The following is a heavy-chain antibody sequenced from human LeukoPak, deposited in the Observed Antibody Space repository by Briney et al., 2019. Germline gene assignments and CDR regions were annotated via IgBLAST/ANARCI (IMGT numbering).Heavy chain of an antibody. CDR3: ARVQVGASSYYFDY. CDR2: INHSGST. J-gene: IGHJ4*02. D-gene: IGHD1-26*01. CDR1: GGSFSGYY. Sequence: SETLSLTCAVYGGSFSGYYWSWIRQPPGKGLEWIGEINHSGSTNYNPSLKSRVTISVDTSKNQFSLKLSSVTAADTAVYYCARVQVGASSYYFDYWGQGTLVTVSS. V-gene: IGHV4-34*01.